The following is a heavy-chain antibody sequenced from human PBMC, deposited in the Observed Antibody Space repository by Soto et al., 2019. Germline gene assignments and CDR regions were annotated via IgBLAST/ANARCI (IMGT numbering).Heavy chain of an antibody. V-gene: IGHV1-18*01. Sequence: QVHLVQSGAEVKKPGASVKVSCKGSGYGFTTYGITWLRQATGQGLEWMAWISAHNGNTNYAQKPECRVTVIRDTSTSTAYMELSSLRSEDTAVYYCARGRYGDYWGEGAMVTVSS. J-gene: IGHJ4*02. D-gene: IGHD1-1*01. CDR2: ISAHNGNT. CDR3: ARGRYGDY. CDR1: GYGFTTYG.